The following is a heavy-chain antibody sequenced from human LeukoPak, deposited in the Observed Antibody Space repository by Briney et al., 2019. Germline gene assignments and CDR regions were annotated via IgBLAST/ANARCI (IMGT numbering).Heavy chain of an antibody. CDR3: AKIIKLYSPLSWFDY. D-gene: IGHD2-15*01. CDR1: GFTFSSYA. J-gene: IGHJ4*02. CDR2: ISGSGGGT. V-gene: IGHV3-23*01. Sequence: GGSLRLSCAASGFTFSSYAMSWVRQAPGKGLEWVSAISGSGGGTYYADSVKGRFTISRDNSKNTLYLQMNSLRAEDTAVYYCAKIIKLYSPLSWFDYWGQGTLVTVSS.